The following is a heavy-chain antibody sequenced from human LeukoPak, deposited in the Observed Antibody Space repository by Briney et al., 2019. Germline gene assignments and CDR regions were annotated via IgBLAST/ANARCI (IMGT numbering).Heavy chain of an antibody. D-gene: IGHD3-9*01. CDR3: ARDTGLLTADY. V-gene: IGHV3-21*01. J-gene: IGHJ4*02. CDR1: GFTFSSYS. Sequence: GGSLRLSCAASGFTFSSYSMNWVRQAPGKGLEWVSSISSSSSYIYYADLVKGRFTISRDNAKNSLYLQMNSLRAEDTAVYYCARDTGLLTADYWGQGTLVTVSS. CDR2: ISSSSSYI.